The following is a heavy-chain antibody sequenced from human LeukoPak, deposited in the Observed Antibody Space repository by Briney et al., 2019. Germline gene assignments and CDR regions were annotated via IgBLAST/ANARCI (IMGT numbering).Heavy chain of an antibody. V-gene: IGHV4-39*07. D-gene: IGHD4-17*01. Sequence: SETLSLTFTVSGCSISSSSYYWGCIRQPPGKGLEWIGSIYYSGSTYYNPSLKSRVTISVDTSKNQFSLKLSSVTAADTAVYYCARGHDYGDPPPLDYWGQGTLVTVSS. CDR3: ARGHDYGDPPPLDY. J-gene: IGHJ4*02. CDR2: IYYSGST. CDR1: GCSISSSSYY.